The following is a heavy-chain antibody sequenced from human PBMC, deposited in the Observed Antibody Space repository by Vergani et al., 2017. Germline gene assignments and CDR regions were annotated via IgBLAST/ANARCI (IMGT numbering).Heavy chain of an antibody. CDR3: AKVDEDYYDGSGSVADAFDI. Sequence: QVQLVESGGGVVQPGRSLRLSCAASGFTFSSYGMHWVRQAPGKGLEWVAVISYDGSNKYYADSVKGRFTISRDNTKNTLYLQMNSLRAEDTVVYYCAKVDEDYYDGSGSVADAFDIWGQGTMVTVSS. CDR1: GFTFSSYG. CDR2: ISYDGSNK. J-gene: IGHJ3*02. D-gene: IGHD3-22*01. V-gene: IGHV3-30*18.